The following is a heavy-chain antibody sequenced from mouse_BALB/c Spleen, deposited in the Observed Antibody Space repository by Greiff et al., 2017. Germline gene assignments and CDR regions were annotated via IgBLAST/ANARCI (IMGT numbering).Heavy chain of an antibody. V-gene: IGHV14-3*02. CDR1: GFNIKDTY. J-gene: IGHJ4*01. Sequence: VQLQQSGAELVKPGASVKLSCTASGFNIKDTYMPWVKQRPEQGLEWIGRIDPANGNTKYDPKFQGKATITADTSSNTAYLQLSSLTSEDTAVYYCARKVSYAMDYWGQGTSVTVSS. D-gene: IGHD1-3*01. CDR2: IDPANGNT. CDR3: ARKVSYAMDY.